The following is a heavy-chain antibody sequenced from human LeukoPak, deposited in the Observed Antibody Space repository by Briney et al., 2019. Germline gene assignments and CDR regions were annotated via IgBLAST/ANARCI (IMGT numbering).Heavy chain of an antibody. D-gene: IGHD5-24*01. CDR3: AKGRRDGYPAFDY. CDR1: GFTFSSYA. V-gene: IGHV3-23*01. J-gene: IGHJ4*02. CDR2: ISGSGGST. Sequence: GGSLRLSCAASGFTFSSYAMTWVRQAPGKGLEWVSAISGSGGSTYYADAVKGRFTISRENSPNTLYQQMNRRRAADTAAYYCAKGRRDGYPAFDYCGQGTLITVSS.